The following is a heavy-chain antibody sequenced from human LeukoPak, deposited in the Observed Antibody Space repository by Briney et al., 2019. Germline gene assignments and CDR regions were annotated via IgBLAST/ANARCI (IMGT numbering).Heavy chain of an antibody. J-gene: IGHJ4*02. CDR1: GYTFTGYY. CDR2: INPNSGGT. V-gene: IGHV1-2*02. Sequence: ASVKVSCKASGYTFTGYYMHWVRQAPGQGLEWMGWINPNSGGTNYAQKFQGRVTMTRDTSISTAYMELSRLRSDDMAVYYCARHKGAAAGRLRYYFDYWGQGTLVTVSS. CDR3: ARHKGAAAGRLRYYFDY. D-gene: IGHD6-13*01.